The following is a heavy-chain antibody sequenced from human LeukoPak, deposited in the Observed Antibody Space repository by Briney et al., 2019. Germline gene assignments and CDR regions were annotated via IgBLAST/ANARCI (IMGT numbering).Heavy chain of an antibody. CDR1: GDSVSSNSAA. CDR3: ARGLNWGFDY. D-gene: IGHD7-27*01. J-gene: IGHJ4*02. Sequence: SQTLSLTCAISGDSVSSNSAAWNWLRQSPSRGLEWLGRTYYRSRWYNDDAVSVRGRITVNPDTSKNQFSLQLNSVTPEDTAVYYCARGLNWGFDYWGQGTLVTVSS. CDR2: TYYRSRWYN. V-gene: IGHV6-1*01.